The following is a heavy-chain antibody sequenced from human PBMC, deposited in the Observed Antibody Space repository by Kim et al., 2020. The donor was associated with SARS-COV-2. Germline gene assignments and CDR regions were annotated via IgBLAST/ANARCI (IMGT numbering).Heavy chain of an antibody. CDR3: ARGDYGGFDY. J-gene: IGHJ4*02. V-gene: IGHV1-18*01. CDR2: T. D-gene: IGHD4-17*01. Sequence: THKTTKRKDRVPITTDRSTSTTYMELRSLRSEDTAVYYCARGDYGGFDYWGQGTLVTVSS.